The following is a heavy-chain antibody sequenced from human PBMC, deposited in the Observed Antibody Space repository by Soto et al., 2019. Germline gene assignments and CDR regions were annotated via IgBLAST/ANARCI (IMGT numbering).Heavy chain of an antibody. D-gene: IGHD3-10*02. V-gene: IGHV4-30-4*01. Sequence: SETLSLTCTVSGGSISSGDYYWSWIRQPPGKGLELIGHIYYSATSYYNPSLKSRVTISVDTSKNQFSLKLSSVTAADTAVYYCASRYVRRGVLMDVWGQGTTVTVSS. CDR1: GGSISSGDYY. CDR3: ASRYVRRGVLMDV. J-gene: IGHJ6*02. CDR2: IYYSATS.